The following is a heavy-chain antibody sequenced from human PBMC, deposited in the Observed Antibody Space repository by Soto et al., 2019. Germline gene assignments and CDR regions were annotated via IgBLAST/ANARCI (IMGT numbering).Heavy chain of an antibody. D-gene: IGHD6-13*01. CDR3: ARVTKYSSSGMSWFDP. CDR2: ISAYNGNT. Sequence: VPLVQSGAEVKKPGASVKVSCKASGYTLTSYGISWVRQAPGQGLEWMGWISAYNGNTNYAQKLQGRVTMTTDTSTSTAYMELRSLRSDDTAVYYCARVTKYSSSGMSWFDPWGQGTLVTVSS. V-gene: IGHV1-18*01. J-gene: IGHJ5*02. CDR1: GYTLTSYG.